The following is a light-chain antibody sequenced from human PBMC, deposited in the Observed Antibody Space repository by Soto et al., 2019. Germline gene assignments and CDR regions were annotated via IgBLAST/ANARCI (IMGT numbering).Light chain of an antibody. CDR3: QAWDSTTEV. Sequence: SYELTQPPSVSVSPGQTASITCSGDELGDKYASWYQQKPGQSPILVIYQDTNRPSGIPERFSGSNSGNTATLTISGTQAMDEANYYCQAWDSTTEVFGGGTKVTVL. V-gene: IGLV3-1*01. J-gene: IGLJ2*01. CDR2: QDT. CDR1: ELGDKY.